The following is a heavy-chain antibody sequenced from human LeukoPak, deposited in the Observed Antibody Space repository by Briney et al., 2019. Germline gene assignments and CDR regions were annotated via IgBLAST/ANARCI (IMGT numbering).Heavy chain of an antibody. CDR3: ARGIPNYYDSSGYYYVNFQH. J-gene: IGHJ1*01. CDR1: GFTFSSYS. CDR2: ISSSSSTI. D-gene: IGHD3-22*01. Sequence: GGSLRLSCAASGFTFSSYSMNWVRQAPGKGLEWVSYISSSSSTIYYADSVKGRFTISRDNAKNSLYLQMNSLRDEDTAVYYCARGIPNYYDSSGYYYVNFQHWGQGTLVTVSS. V-gene: IGHV3-48*02.